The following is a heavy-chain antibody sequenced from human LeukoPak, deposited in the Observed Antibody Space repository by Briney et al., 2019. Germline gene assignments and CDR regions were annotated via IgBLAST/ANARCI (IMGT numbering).Heavy chain of an antibody. CDR2: INPNSGGT. V-gene: IGHV1-2*02. CDR3: ARDVNGVVVVAATVDH. J-gene: IGHJ4*02. CDR1: GETFTDYY. D-gene: IGHD2-15*01. Sequence: ASVKVSCKASGETFTDYYIHWVRQAPGQGLEWMGWINPNSGGTVYTQKFQGRVTMTRDTSISTAYMELSRLRSDDTAVYYCARDVNGVVVVAATVDHWGQGTLVTVSS.